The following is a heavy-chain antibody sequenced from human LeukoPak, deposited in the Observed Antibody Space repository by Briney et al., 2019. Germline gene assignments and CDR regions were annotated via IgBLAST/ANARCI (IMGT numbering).Heavy chain of an antibody. D-gene: IGHD6-19*01. CDR1: GGSISSYY. CDR3: ARSEGSSGWYLMDY. V-gene: IGHV5-51*01. Sequence: ETLSLTCTVSGGSISSYYWSWIRQPPGKGLEWMGIIYPGDSDTRYSPSFQGQVTISADKSISTAYLQWSSLKASDTAMYYCARSEGSSGWYLMDYWGQGTLVTVSS. CDR2: IYPGDSDT. J-gene: IGHJ4*02.